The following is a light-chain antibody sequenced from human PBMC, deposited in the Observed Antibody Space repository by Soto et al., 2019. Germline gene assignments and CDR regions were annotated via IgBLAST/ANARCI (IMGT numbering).Light chain of an antibody. J-gene: IGKJ1*01. CDR3: QQSYNIPQT. Sequence: DIQMTQSPSSLSASVGDTVTITCRASQTIAIYLNWYQQKPGKAPNLLIYEASSLQSGVPSRFTGRGSGTDFSLTISSLQPEDFATYYCQQSYNIPQTFGQWTRVEIK. V-gene: IGKV1-39*01. CDR1: QTIAIY. CDR2: EAS.